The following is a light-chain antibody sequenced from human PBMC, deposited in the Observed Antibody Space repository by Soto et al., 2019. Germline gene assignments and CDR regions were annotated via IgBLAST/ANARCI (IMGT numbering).Light chain of an antibody. CDR3: QQYDDWLRLT. J-gene: IGKJ4*01. V-gene: IGKV3D-7*01. CDR1: QSVSSSY. CDR2: EAS. Sequence: EIVLTQSPATLSLSPGERATLSCRASQSVSSSYLAWYQQKPGQAPRLLIYEASNRAAGIPARFSGSGSGTEFNLTISSLQSEDFAVYFCQQYDDWLRLTFGGGTKVDIK.